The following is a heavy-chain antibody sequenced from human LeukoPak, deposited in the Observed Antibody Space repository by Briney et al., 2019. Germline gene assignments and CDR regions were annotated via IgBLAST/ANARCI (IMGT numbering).Heavy chain of an antibody. CDR2: ISYSGST. J-gene: IGHJ4*02. D-gene: IGHD6-25*01. Sequence: PSQTLSLTCTVSGGSISSGGYSWSWIRQPPGKGLEWIGYISYSGSTYYNPSLKSRVTMSLDTSKNQFSLKLSSVTAADTAVYYCARGTYSSDFEYWGQGTLVTVSS. CDR3: ARGTYSSDFEY. CDR1: GGSISSGGYS. V-gene: IGHV4-30-4*07.